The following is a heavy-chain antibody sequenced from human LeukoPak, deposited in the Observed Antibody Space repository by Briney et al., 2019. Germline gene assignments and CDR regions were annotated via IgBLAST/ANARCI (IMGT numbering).Heavy chain of an antibody. CDR1: GYTFTGYY. J-gene: IGHJ5*02. V-gene: IGHV1-2*02. CDR3: ARDSSGWTNNWFDP. CDR2: INPNSGGT. Sequence: GASVKVSCKASGYTFTGYYMHWVRQAPGQGLEWMGWINPNSGGTNYAQKFQGRVTMTRDTSISTAYMELSRLRSDDTAVYYCARDSSGWTNNWFDPWGQGTLVTVSS. D-gene: IGHD6-19*01.